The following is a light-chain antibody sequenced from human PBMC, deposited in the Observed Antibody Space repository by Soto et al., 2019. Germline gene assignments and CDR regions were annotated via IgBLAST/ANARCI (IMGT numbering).Light chain of an antibody. V-gene: IGKV1-5*01. J-gene: IGKJ5*01. CDR1: QSISSW. Sequence: DTQSTKSRATLXTGXSSCLTFTSXASQSISSWLAWYQQKPGKAPKLLIYDASRLESGVPSNFCCSGSGTQFTLTISSLQSEDFAVYYCQQYHKWPITFGQGTRLEI. CDR3: QQYHKWPIT. CDR2: DAS.